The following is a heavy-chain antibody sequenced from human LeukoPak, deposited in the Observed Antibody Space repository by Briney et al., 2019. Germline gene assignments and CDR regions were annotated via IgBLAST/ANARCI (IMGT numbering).Heavy chain of an antibody. D-gene: IGHD2-15*01. Sequence: NPSETLSLTCTVSGGSISSYYWSWIRQPPGKGLEWIGYISDSGSTNYNPSLQSRVTISVDTSKNQFSLKLSSVTASDTAVYYCARRRVGDLTVGSDTWFDPWGQGALVTVSS. V-gene: IGHV4-59*08. CDR3: ARRRVGDLTVGSDTWFDP. J-gene: IGHJ5*02. CDR2: ISDSGST. CDR1: GGSISSYY.